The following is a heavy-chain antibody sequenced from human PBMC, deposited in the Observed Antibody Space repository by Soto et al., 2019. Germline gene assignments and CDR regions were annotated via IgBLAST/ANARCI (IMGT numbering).Heavy chain of an antibody. J-gene: IGHJ6*02. CDR1: GYTFTSYG. CDR2: NSAYNGNT. V-gene: IGHV1-18*04. D-gene: IGHD2-2*01. Sequence: GASVKVSCKASGYTFTSYGISWVRQAPGQGLEWMGWNSAYNGNTNYAQKVQGGVTMTTDTSTTTAYMELRSLRSDDTAVYYCARATPRHCSSNSCPAHHYYGMDVWDRGTTVTVCS. CDR3: ARATPRHCSSNSCPAHHYYGMDV.